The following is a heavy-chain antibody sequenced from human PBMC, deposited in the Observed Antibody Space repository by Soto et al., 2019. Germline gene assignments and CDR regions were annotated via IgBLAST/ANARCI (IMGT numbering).Heavy chain of an antibody. Sequence: QVQLQESGPGLVKPSQTLSLTCTVSGGSISSGDDFWTWIRQPPGKALEWIGYIYYSGSTYYNPSLKSRLTMSVDTSKNKYSLKLSSVTAADTAVYYCARDRAKWKDYYYYGMDVWGQGTTVTVSS. CDR2: IYYSGST. CDR1: GGSISSGDDF. V-gene: IGHV4-30-4*01. CDR3: ARDRAKWKDYYYYGMDV. J-gene: IGHJ6*02. D-gene: IGHD1-20*01.